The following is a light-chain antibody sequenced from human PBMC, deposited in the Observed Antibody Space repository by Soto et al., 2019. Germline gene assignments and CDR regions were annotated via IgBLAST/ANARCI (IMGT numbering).Light chain of an antibody. CDR1: QSVSGW. CDR2: RAS. Sequence: DIQMTQSPSILSTSVGDRVTITCRASQSVSGWLAWYQQKPGKAPKLLIYRASSLRSGVPSRFIGSASGTEFTLTISGLQPDDFATYYCQQYDRYPLTFGGGTKVEI. J-gene: IGKJ4*01. V-gene: IGKV1-5*03. CDR3: QQYDRYPLT.